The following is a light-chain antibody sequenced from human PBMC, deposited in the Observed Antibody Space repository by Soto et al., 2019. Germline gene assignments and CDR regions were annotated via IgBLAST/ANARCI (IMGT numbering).Light chain of an antibody. CDR2: DVS. CDR1: SSDVGGYDF. Sequence: QSALTQPASVSGSPGQSITISCTGSSSDVGGYDFVSWYQHHPGKAPRLMIFDVSNRPSAVSNRFSGSKSGSTASLTISGLQAEDEGDYYCASYTSRSTLVFGTGTKLTVL. CDR3: ASYTSRSTLV. V-gene: IGLV2-14*03. J-gene: IGLJ1*01.